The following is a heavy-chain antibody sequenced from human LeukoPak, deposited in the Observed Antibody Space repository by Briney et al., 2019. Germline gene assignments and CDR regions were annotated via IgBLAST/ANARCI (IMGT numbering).Heavy chain of an antibody. CDR3: AITGTYNWFDP. D-gene: IGHD1-7*01. CDR1: GYTFTDCY. J-gene: IGHJ5*02. CDR2: INPNSGGT. V-gene: IGHV1-2*02. Sequence: ASVKVSCKASGYTFTDCYMHWVRQAPGKGLEWMGWINPNSGGTNYAQKFQGRVTMTRDTSISTAYMELSRLRSDDTAVYYCAITGTYNWFDPWGQGTLVTVSS.